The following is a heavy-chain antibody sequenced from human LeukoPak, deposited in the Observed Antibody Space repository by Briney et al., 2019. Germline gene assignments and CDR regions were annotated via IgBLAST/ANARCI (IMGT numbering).Heavy chain of an antibody. J-gene: IGHJ4*02. CDR2: ISWNSGSI. Sequence: GRSLRLSCAASGFTFDDYAMHWVRQAPGKGLEWVSGISWNSGSIGYADSVKGRFTISRDNAKNSLYLQMNSLRAEDTAVYYCARARSYSGSLNWGQGTLVTVSS. D-gene: IGHD1-26*01. CDR1: GFTFDDYA. V-gene: IGHV3-9*01. CDR3: ARARSYSGSLN.